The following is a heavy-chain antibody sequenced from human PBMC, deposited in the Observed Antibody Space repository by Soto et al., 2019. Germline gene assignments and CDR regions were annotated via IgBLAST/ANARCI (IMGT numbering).Heavy chain of an antibody. CDR1: GFTFGRYA. D-gene: IGHD3-22*01. CDR3: AKVSPPEGYYASSGYPRDYYYYYGMDV. J-gene: IGHJ6*02. CDR2: ISGSGGST. V-gene: IGHV3-23*01. Sequence: AGSLRPSCAASGFTFGRYAVSWVRQAPVKVLEWVSAISGSGGSTYYADSVKGRCTIARDNSNTTLYLQMNSLRAEDTAVYYCAKVSPPEGYYASSGYPRDYYYYYGMDVWGQGTKVT.